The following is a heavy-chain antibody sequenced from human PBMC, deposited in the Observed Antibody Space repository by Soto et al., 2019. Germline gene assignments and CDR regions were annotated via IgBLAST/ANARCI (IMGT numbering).Heavy chain of an antibody. CDR3: ARYPRLDY. J-gene: IGHJ4*02. CDR1: GGSISGYY. CDR2: IYYTGST. V-gene: IGHV4-59*08. Sequence: SETQSLTCTVSGGSISGYYWSWIRQPPGKRLEWIGYIYYTGSTNYNPSLRSRVTISIDTSKNQFSLKLSSVTAADMAVYYCARYPRLDYWGQGTLVTVSS.